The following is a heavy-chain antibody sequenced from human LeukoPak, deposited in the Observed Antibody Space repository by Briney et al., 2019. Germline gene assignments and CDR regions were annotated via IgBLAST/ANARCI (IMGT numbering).Heavy chain of an antibody. Sequence: GGSLRLSCAASGFTFSDYYMSWIRQAPGKGLEWLSYISGSGATIYYADSVKGRFTISRDNSHNSLYLQMNNLRAEDTAVYFCARERRGGSTFDYWGQGSLVTVSS. V-gene: IGHV3-11*01. J-gene: IGHJ4*02. D-gene: IGHD3-16*01. CDR2: ISGSGATI. CDR3: ARERRGGSTFDY. CDR1: GFTFSDYY.